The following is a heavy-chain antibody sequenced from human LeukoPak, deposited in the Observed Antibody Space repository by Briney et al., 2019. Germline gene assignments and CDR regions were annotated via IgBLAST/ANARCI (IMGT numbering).Heavy chain of an antibody. V-gene: IGHV3-9*01. D-gene: IGHD3-22*01. Sequence: GRSLRLSCAASGFTFDDYAMPWVRQAPGKGLEWVSGISWNSGSIGYADSVKGRFTISRDNAKNSLYLQMNSLRAEDTALYYCAKDPLYDSSGAYFDYWGQGTLVTVSS. CDR2: ISWNSGSI. CDR1: GFTFDDYA. J-gene: IGHJ4*02. CDR3: AKDPLYDSSGAYFDY.